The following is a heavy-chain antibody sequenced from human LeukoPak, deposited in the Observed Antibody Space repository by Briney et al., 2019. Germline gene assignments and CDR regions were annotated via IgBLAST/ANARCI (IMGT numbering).Heavy chain of an antibody. V-gene: IGHV4-34*01. CDR2: INHSGST. Sequence: SETLSLTCAVYGGSFSGYYWSWIRQPPGKGLEWIGEINHSGSTNYNPSLESRVTISVDTSKNQFSLKLSSVTAADTAVYYCASLGAAADNNWFDPWGQGTLVTVSS. D-gene: IGHD6-13*01. CDR1: GGSFSGYY. CDR3: ASLGAAADNNWFDP. J-gene: IGHJ5*02.